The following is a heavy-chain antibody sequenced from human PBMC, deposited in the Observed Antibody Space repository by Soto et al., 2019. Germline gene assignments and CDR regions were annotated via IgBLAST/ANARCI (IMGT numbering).Heavy chain of an antibody. CDR1: GFTFSSYG. V-gene: IGHV3-30*03. Sequence: QVQLVESGGGVVQPGRSLRLSCAASGFTFSSYGMHWVRQAPGKGMEWVAVISYDGSNKYYADSVKGRLTISGDNSKYTRDLQMSSLRAEDTAVNYCARAGGPLLEYWGQGTLVT. CDR3: ARAGGPLLEY. CDR2: ISYDGSNK. J-gene: IGHJ4*02. D-gene: IGHD1-1*01.